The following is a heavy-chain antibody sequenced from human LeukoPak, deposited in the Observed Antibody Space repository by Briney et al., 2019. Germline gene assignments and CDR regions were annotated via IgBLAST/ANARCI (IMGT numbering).Heavy chain of an antibody. J-gene: IGHJ4*02. V-gene: IGHV4-39*01. CDR1: GGSISSSSYY. Sequence: TPSETLSLTCTVSGGSISSSSYYWGWIRQPPGKGLEWIGSIYYSGSTYYNPSLKSRVTISVDTSKNQFSLILTSVTAADTAVYYCARQTGAGLFILPGGQGTLVTVSS. CDR3: ARQTGAGLFILP. D-gene: IGHD3-3*01. CDR2: IYYSGST.